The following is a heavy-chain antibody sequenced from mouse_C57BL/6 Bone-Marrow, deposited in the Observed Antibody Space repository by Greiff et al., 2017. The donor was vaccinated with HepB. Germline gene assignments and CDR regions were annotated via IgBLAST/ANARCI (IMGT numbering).Heavy chain of an antibody. Sequence: EVKLMESGGDLVKPGGSLKLSCAASGFTFSSYGMSWVRQTPDKRLEWVATISSGGSYTYYPDSVKGRFTISRDNAKNTLYLQMSSLKSEDTAMYYCARTRNYYGSSYRYFDVWGTGTTVTVSS. V-gene: IGHV5-6*01. J-gene: IGHJ1*03. CDR3: ARTRNYYGSSYRYFDV. CDR1: GFTFSSYG. CDR2: ISSGGSYT. D-gene: IGHD1-1*01.